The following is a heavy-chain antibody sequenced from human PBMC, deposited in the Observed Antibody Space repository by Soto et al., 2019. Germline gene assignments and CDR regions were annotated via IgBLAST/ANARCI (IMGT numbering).Heavy chain of an antibody. J-gene: IGHJ6*02. CDR1: GFNVRSYW. D-gene: IGHD6-13*01. V-gene: IGHV3-7*01. CDR2: IKEDGSNK. Sequence: GGSLRLSCAVSGFNVRSYWMSWVRQAPGKGLEWVASIKEDGSNKYYADSVKGQFTIFRDNSKNTLYLQMNSLRAEDTAVYYCASRIAAAAYYYYGMDVWGQGTTVTVSS. CDR3: ASRIAAAAYYYYGMDV.